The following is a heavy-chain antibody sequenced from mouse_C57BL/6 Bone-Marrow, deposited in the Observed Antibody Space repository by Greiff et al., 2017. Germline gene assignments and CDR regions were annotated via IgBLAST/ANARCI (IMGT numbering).Heavy chain of an antibody. CDR2: LDPSDSYT. CDR3: ASPFYGSSLDY. CDR1: GYTFTSYW. Sequence: VQLQQPGAELVMPGASVKLSCKASGYTFTSYWMHWVKQRPGQGLEWIGELDPSDSYTNYNQKFKGKSTLTVDKSSSTAYMQLSSLTSEDSAVYYCASPFYGSSLDYWGQGTTLTVSS. J-gene: IGHJ2*01. V-gene: IGHV1-69*01. D-gene: IGHD1-1*01.